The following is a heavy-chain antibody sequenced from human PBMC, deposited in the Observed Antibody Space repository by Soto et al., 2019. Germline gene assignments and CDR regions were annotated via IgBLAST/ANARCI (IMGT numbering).Heavy chain of an antibody. V-gene: IGHV3-74*01. Sequence: GGSLRLSCAASGFNFTNHWMHWVRQAPGKGLVWVSRITSDGKSKAYAESVKGRFAISRDNAKNTVYLQMNGLTVEDTAVYYCARESGDWPLNWFDPWGQGTLVTVS. CDR2: ITSDGKSK. CDR3: ARESGDWPLNWFDP. D-gene: IGHD2-21*02. J-gene: IGHJ5*02. CDR1: GFNFTNHW.